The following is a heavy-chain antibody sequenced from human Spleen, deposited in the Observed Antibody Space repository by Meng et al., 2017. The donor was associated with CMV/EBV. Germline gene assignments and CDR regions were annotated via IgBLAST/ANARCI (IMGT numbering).Heavy chain of an antibody. CDR3: ATDTGSH. V-gene: IGHV3-7*01. CDR2: LNQDGSQK. Sequence: GEFLKISCAASGFTFNTYWMTWVRQAPGKGLEWVATLNQDGSQKYYVDSVKGRFTVSKDNAKNSLSLQMSSLRVEDTAGYYCATDTGSHWGQGTLVTVSS. D-gene: IGHD3-10*01. CDR1: GFTFNTYW. J-gene: IGHJ4*02.